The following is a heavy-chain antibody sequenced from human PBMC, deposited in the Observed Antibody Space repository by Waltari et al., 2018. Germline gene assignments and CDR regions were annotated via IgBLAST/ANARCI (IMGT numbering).Heavy chain of an antibody. J-gene: IGHJ4*02. CDR1: AFTFSAWG. Sequence: QLVESGGGVVQPGGSLRLSCAASAFTFSAWGMPLVRQVPGKGLEWVTFIHSDGNNQYYADSVKGRFTISRDNSKNTLYLQMNSLRPEDTAVYYCAAPSGPSGFGYWGQGTLVTVSS. V-gene: IGHV3-30*02. CDR3: AAPSGPSGFGY. CDR2: IHSDGNNQ. D-gene: IGHD3-3*01.